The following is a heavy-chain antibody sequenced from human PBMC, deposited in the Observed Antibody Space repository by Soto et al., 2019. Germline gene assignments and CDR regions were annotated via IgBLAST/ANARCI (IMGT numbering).Heavy chain of an antibody. J-gene: IGHJ5*02. V-gene: IGHV3-15*01. CDR3: TTEYYYGSGSYYNLNWFDP. D-gene: IGHD3-10*01. CDR2: IKSKTDGGTT. Sequence: GGSLRLSCAASGFNFSNAWMSGVRQAPGKGLEWVGRIKSKTDGGTTDYAAPVKGRFTISRDDSKNTLYLQMNSLKTEDTAVYYCTTEYYYGSGSYYNLNWFDPWGQGSLVTVSS. CDR1: GFNFSNAW.